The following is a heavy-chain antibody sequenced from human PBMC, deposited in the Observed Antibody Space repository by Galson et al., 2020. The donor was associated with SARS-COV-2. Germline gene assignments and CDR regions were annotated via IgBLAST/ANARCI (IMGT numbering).Heavy chain of an antibody. D-gene: IGHD5-18*01. CDR2: IYFSGST. CDR1: GGSISTNY. V-gene: IGHV4-59*01. CDR3: ARLPWIELWLRGWYFDL. Sequence: SETLSLTCTVSGGSISTNYWTWIRQPLGKGLEWIGYIYFSGSTNYNPSLKSRVTISVDTSKNQFSLRVNSVTAADSATYYCARLPWIELWLRGWYFDLWGRGTLVTVSS. J-gene: IGHJ2*01.